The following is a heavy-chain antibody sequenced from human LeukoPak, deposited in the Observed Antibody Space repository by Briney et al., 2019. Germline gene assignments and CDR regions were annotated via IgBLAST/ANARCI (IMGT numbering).Heavy chain of an antibody. CDR3: VHGWASYGSGSSEFFDY. V-gene: IGHV3-7*03. Sequence: GGSLRLSCEGSGFTFSNYWMSWVRQAPGKGLEWVANIKTDGSEKYYVDSVKGRFTISRNNSKNTLYLQMNSLRVEDTAVYYCVHGWASYGSGSSEFFDYWGQGSLVTVSS. J-gene: IGHJ4*02. D-gene: IGHD3-10*01. CDR1: GFTFSNYW. CDR2: IKTDGSEK.